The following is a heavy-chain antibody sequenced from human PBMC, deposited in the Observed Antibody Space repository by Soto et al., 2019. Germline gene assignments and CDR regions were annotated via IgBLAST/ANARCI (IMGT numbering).Heavy chain of an antibody. CDR3: ASQTSGYYYYGMDV. Sequence: GGSLRLSCAASGFTFSSYAMSWVRQAPGKGLEWVSAISGSGGSTYYADSVKGRFTISRDNSKNTLYLQMNSLSAEDTAVYYCASQTSGYYYYGMDVWGQGTTVTVSS. CDR1: GFTFSSYA. V-gene: IGHV3-23*01. J-gene: IGHJ6*02. CDR2: ISGSGGST.